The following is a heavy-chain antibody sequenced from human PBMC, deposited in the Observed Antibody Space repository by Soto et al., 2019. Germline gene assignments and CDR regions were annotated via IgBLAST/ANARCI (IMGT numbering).Heavy chain of an antibody. J-gene: IGHJ6*02. V-gene: IGHV3-30*03. CDR2: ISSDGGKK. CDR1: GFTFSTYG. Sequence: QVRLVESGGGVVQPGRSLRLSCAASGFTFSTYGMHWVRQAPGKGLEWVAVISSDGGKKYYAASVKGRFTISRDNPKNFLYLQMNSLGGGDTAVYFFAAAGTAEFFVWCQLTTVTASS. D-gene: IGHD6-19*01. CDR3: AAAGTAEFFV.